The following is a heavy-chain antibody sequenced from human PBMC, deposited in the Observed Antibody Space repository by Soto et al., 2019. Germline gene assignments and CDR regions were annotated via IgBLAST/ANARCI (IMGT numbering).Heavy chain of an antibody. J-gene: IGHJ4*02. D-gene: IGHD1-20*01. CDR3: YNFVGNTWLEY. CDR1: GDSVSSNDAV. Sequence: QVQLPQSGPGLVKPSQTLSLTCAISGDSVSSNDAVWKWIRQSPSRALEWLGRTYYRSIWQTEYPLSVECRMTINPDASNNQFSLLLNPVTRPDTAMSSCYNFVGNTWLEYRGQGTLVTVSA. CDR2: TYYRSIWQT. V-gene: IGHV6-1*01.